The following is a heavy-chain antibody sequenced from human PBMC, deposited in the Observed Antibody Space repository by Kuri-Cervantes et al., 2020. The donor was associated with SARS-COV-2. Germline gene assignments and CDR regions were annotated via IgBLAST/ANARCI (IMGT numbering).Heavy chain of an antibody. CDR1: GGNFSTYG. J-gene: IGHJ4*02. D-gene: IGHD3-16*01. CDR3: ATMDAYVWGTYYYFDY. CDR2: IIPIFGTA. V-gene: IGHV1-69*13. Sequence: SVKVSCKASGGNFSTYGITWVRQAPGQGLEWMGGIIPIFGTANYAQKFQGRVTITADESTSTASMELSSLRSEDTAVYYCATMDAYVWGTYYYFDYWGQGTLVTVSS.